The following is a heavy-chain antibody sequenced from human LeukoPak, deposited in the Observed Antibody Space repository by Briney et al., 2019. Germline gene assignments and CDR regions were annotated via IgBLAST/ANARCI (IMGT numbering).Heavy chain of an antibody. D-gene: IGHD6-19*01. CDR3: ARLMTTYSSGHDP. V-gene: IGHV1-69*05. CDR2: IIPIFGTA. Sequence: SVKVSCKASGGTFTSYAISWVRQAPGQGLEWMGRIIPIFGTANYAQKFQGRVTTTTDESTSTAYMELSSLRSEDTAVYYCARLMTTYSSGHDPWGQGTLVTVSS. CDR1: GGTFTSYA. J-gene: IGHJ5*02.